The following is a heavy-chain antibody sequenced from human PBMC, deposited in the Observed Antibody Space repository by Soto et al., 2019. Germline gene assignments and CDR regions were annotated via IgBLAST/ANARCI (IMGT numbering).Heavy chain of an antibody. D-gene: IGHD6-13*01. Sequence: EVQLVESGGGLVKPGGSLRLSCAASGFTFSSFGMNWVRQAPGKGLEWVSSISSGSSYTYYADSVKGRFTISRDNAKNSLYLQMNSLRAEDTAVYYCARGGSRSPYHFDYWGQGTLVTVSS. CDR1: GFTFSSFG. J-gene: IGHJ4*02. V-gene: IGHV3-21*06. CDR2: ISSGSSYT. CDR3: ARGGSRSPYHFDY.